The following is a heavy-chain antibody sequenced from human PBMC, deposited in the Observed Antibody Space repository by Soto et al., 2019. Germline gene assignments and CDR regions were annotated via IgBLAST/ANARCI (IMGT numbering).Heavy chain of an antibody. CDR2: VSIGGST. V-gene: IGHV3-23*01. D-gene: IGHD1-26*01. Sequence: DVQLLESGGGLVQPEGSLRLSCAASGFTFSSYAMGWVRQGPGKGLEWVAVVSIGGSTHYADSVRGRCTISRDNSMNTLSLRLTSLTAADTAVYFCAKRRGAGGNFDYWGQGALVTVSS. CDR1: GFTFSSYA. J-gene: IGHJ4*02. CDR3: AKRRGAGGNFDY.